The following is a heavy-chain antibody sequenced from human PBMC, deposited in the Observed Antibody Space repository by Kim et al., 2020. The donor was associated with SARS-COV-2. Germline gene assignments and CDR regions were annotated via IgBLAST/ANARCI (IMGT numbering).Heavy chain of an antibody. D-gene: IGHD3-10*01. V-gene: IGHV4-34*01. CDR2: INHSGST. Sequence: SETLSLTCAVYGGSFSGYYWSWIRQPPGKGLEWIGEINHSGSTNYNPSLKSRVTISVDTSKNQFSLKLSSVTAADTAVYYCARVLSGRSRYGSGSYYKGRGVADYWGQGTLVTVSS. CDR1: GGSFSGYY. J-gene: IGHJ4*02. CDR3: ARVLSGRSRYGSGSYYKGRGVADY.